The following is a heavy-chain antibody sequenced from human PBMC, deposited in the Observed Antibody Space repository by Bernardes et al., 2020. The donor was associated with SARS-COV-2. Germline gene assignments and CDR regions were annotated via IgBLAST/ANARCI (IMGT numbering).Heavy chain of an antibody. CDR1: GGSISSYY. CDR2: IYYSGST. J-gene: IGHJ5*02. CDR3: ARALGYSSRGWFDP. V-gene: IGHV4-59*01. D-gene: IGHD6-13*01. Sequence: SETLSLTCTVSGGSISSYYWSWIRQPPGKGLEWIGYIYYSGSTNYNPSLKSRVTISVDTSKNQFSLKLSSVTAADTAVYYCARALGYSSRGWFDPWGQGTLVTVSS.